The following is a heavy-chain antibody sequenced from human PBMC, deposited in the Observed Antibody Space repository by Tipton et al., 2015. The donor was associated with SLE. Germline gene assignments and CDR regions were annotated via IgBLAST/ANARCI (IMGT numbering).Heavy chain of an antibody. V-gene: IGHV4-61*02. CDR3: ARGNERYDYNYYYYMDV. Sequence: TLSLTCTVSGGSISSGSYYWSWIRQPAGKGLECIWRIYTSGSTNYNPSLKSRVTISVDTSKNQFSLKLSSVTAADTAVYYCARGNERYDYNYYYYMDVWGKGTTVTVSS. J-gene: IGHJ6*03. CDR1: GGSISSGSYY. D-gene: IGHD1-1*01. CDR2: IYTSGST.